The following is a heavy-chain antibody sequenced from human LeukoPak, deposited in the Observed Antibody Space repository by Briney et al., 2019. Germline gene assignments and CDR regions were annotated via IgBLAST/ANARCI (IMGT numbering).Heavy chain of an antibody. D-gene: IGHD3-3*01. CDR1: GGSFSGYY. CDR3: ARHAELRFLEWLLTAFDI. CDR2: INHSGST. Sequence: SETLSLTCAVYGGSFSGYYWSWIRQPPGKGLEWIGEINHSGSTNYNPSLKSRVTISVDTSKNQFSLKLSSVTAADTAVYYCARHAELRFLEWLLTAFDIWGQGTMVTVSS. J-gene: IGHJ3*02. V-gene: IGHV4-34*01.